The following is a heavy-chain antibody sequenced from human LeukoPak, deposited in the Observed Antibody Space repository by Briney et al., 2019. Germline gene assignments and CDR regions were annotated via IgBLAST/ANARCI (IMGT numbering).Heavy chain of an antibody. D-gene: IGHD2/OR15-2a*01. J-gene: IGHJ4*02. CDR3: ASLESTGPGSGY. V-gene: IGHV4-39*01. CDR2: IYYSGST. Sequence: SETLSLTCSVSGGAINSRPYYWGWIRQPPGKGLGWIGNIYYSGSTYYNPSLKSRVTISVDTSKNQFSLKLSSVTAADTAVYYCASLESTGPGSGYWGQGTLVTVSS. CDR1: GGAINSRPYY.